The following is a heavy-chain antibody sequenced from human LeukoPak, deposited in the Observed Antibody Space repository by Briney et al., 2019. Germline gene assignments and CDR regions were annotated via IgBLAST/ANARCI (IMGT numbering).Heavy chain of an antibody. CDR1: GLPLADFA. J-gene: IGHJ4*02. CDR2: ISGDGVST. Sequence: GGTLSLSRVASGLPLADFAMHWVRQAPGKGLERVSLISGDGVSTFYTDSVRGRFSISRDNTKNSLYREMNSLRTEDTAMYYCAKESGKFDYWGQGTLVAVSS. CDR3: AKESGKFDY. V-gene: IGHV3-43*02.